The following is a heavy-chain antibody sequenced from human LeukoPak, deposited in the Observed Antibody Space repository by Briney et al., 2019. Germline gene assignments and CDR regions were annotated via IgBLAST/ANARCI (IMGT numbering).Heavy chain of an antibody. CDR1: GGTFSTNP. CDR3: AGGEGQFLVPPDY. V-gene: IGHV1-69*13. Sequence: GASVKVSCKASGGTFSTNPISWVRQAPGQGLEWMGGTIPMFRKVNYAQKFQDRITITADESTSTAYLELSSLKSDDTAVYYCAGGEGQFLVPPDYWGQGTLVPVSS. CDR2: TIPMFRKV. D-gene: IGHD1-26*01. J-gene: IGHJ4*02.